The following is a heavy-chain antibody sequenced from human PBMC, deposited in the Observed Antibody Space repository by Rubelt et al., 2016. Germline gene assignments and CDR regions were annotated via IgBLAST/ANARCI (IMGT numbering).Heavy chain of an antibody. Sequence: EWMGWISAYNGNTNYAQKLQGRVTMTTDTSTSTAYMELRSLRSDDTAVYYCARARAAAGWFDPWGQGILVTVSS. CDR3: ARARAAAGWFDP. CDR2: ISAYNGNT. V-gene: IGHV1-18*01. J-gene: IGHJ5*02. D-gene: IGHD6-13*01.